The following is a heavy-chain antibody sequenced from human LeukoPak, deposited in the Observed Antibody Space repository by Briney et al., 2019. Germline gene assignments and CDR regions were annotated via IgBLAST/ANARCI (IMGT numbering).Heavy chain of an antibody. CDR3: ARGYTNYPYYFDY. J-gene: IGHJ4*02. V-gene: IGHV4-59*01. CDR1: GGSISNYY. Sequence: SETLSLTFTVFGGSISNYYWTWIRQPPGRGLEWIGYIYYSGSTNYNPSLKSRVTMSVDKSKNQFSLNLSSVTAADTAVYFCARGYTNYPYYFDYWGQGTLVTVSS. D-gene: IGHD4-11*01. CDR2: IYYSGST.